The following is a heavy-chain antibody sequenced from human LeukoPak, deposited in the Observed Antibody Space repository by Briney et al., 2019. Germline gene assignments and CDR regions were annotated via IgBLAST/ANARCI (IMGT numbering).Heavy chain of an antibody. V-gene: IGHV3-21*01. CDR2: ISSSSSYI. D-gene: IGHD1-26*01. J-gene: IGHJ4*02. CDR1: GFTFSSYS. Sequence: GSLRLSCAASGFTFSSYSMNWVRQAPGKGLEWVSSISSSSSYIYYADSVKGRFTISRDNAKNSLYLQMNSLRAEDTAVYYCARVGEYSGSYVDDYWGQGTLVTVSS. CDR3: ARVGEYSGSYVDDY.